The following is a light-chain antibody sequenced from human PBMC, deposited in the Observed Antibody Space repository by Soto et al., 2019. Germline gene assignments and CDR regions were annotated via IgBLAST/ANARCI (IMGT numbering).Light chain of an antibody. CDR1: SSDVGGYNY. V-gene: IGLV2-14*01. CDR2: EVS. J-gene: IGLJ1*01. Sequence: QSALTQPASVSGSPGQSITISCIETSSDVGGYNYVSWYQQHPGKAPKLMIYEVSNRPSGVSNRFSGSKSGNTASLTISGLQAEDEADYHCSSYTSSSSYVFGTGTKLTVL. CDR3: SSYTSSSSYV.